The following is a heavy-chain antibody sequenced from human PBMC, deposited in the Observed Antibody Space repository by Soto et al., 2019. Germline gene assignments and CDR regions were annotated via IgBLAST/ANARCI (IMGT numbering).Heavy chain of an antibody. D-gene: IGHD2-21*02. CDR2: ITGNRGAT. J-gene: IGHJ4*02. CDR1: GFTFGPYT. V-gene: IGHV3-23*01. CDR3: AKTGPVTARTRFDD. Sequence: EVQLSESGGGLVQPGGSLRLSCVGSGFTFGPYTMACVRHAPGMGLECVSVITGNRGATYYTDSVKGRFSISRDNSRNTLYLQMKDLRAGDTGVYYCAKTGPVTARTRFDDWGQGALVTVSS.